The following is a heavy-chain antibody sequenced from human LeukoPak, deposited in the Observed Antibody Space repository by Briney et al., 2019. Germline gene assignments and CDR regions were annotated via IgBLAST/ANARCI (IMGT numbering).Heavy chain of an antibody. Sequence: SETLSLTCAVSGGSISSSNWWSWVRQPPGKGLEWIGEISHSGTTNYNPSLRSRVTISVDKSKNQFSLKLSSVTAADTAIYYCARQYYDILTGAHYFDYWGQGTLVTVSS. J-gene: IGHJ4*02. V-gene: IGHV4-4*02. CDR2: ISHSGTT. CDR3: ARQYYDILTGAHYFDY. CDR1: GGSISSSNW. D-gene: IGHD3-9*01.